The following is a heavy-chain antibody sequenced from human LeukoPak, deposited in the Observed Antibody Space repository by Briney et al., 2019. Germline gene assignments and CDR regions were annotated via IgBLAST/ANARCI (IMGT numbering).Heavy chain of an antibody. CDR2: LYSDGGT. CDR3: ARDWVQYDLPRYSDC. J-gene: IGHJ4*02. D-gene: IGHD1-1*01. V-gene: IGHV3-66*01. CDR1: GFTVSSNY. Sequence: GGSLRLSCAASGFTVSSNYMSWVHQAPGKGLEWVSGLYSDGGTYYADSVKGRFDISRDNSKNTLYLQMNSLRAEDTAVYYCARDWVQYDLPRYSDCWGQGALVTVSS.